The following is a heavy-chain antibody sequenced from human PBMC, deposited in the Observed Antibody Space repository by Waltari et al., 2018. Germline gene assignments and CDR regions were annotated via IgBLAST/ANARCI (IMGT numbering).Heavy chain of an antibody. CDR2: ISYDGSNK. Sequence: QVQLVESGGGVVQPGRSLRLSCAGNGFTYRSCAMHSVRKAPGKGLEWVAVISYDGSNKYYADSVKGRFTISRDNSKNTLYLQMNSLRAEDTAVYYCARALGYCSSTSCQDNYWGQGTLVTVSS. CDR3: ARALGYCSSTSCQDNY. V-gene: IGHV3-30-3*01. J-gene: IGHJ4*02. CDR1: GFTYRSCA. D-gene: IGHD2-2*01.